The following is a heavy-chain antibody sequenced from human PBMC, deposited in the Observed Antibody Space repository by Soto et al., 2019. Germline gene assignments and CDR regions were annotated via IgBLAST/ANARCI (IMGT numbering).Heavy chain of an antibody. CDR3: AGVVITPYYYYYGMDV. J-gene: IGHJ6*02. D-gene: IGHD3-22*01. CDR1: GGTFSSYA. Sequence: ASVKVSCNASGGTFSSYAISWVRQAPGQGLEWMGGIIPIFGTANYAQKFQGRVTITADESTSTAYMELSSLRSEDTAVYYCAGVVITPYYYYYGMDVWGQGTTVTVSS. CDR2: IIPIFGTA. V-gene: IGHV1-69*13.